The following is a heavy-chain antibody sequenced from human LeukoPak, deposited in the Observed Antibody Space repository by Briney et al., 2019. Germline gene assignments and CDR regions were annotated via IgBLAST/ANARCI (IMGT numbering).Heavy chain of an antibody. CDR2: INSDGSST. D-gene: IGHD2-2*01. J-gene: IGHJ4*02. CDR3: AKAVVIVPTATPFDY. V-gene: IGHV3-74*01. CDR1: GFTFSSYW. Sequence: GGSLRLSCAASGFTFSSYWMHWVRQAPGKGLVWVSRINSDGSSTSYADSVKGRFTISRDNAKNTLYLQMNSLRAEDTAVYYCAKAVVIVPTATPFDYWGQGTLVTVSS.